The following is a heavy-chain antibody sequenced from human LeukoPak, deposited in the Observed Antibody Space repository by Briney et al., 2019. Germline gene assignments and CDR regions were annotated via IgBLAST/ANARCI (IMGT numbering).Heavy chain of an antibody. J-gene: IGHJ3*01. CDR3: AKERVDRHFALEN. V-gene: IGHV3-23*01. D-gene: IGHD3-3*01. Sequence: GGSLRLSCAASGFIFSNHAMSWVRQTPGKGLEWVSSMDTGGGTYCAASVKGRFTISRDNSKNTLSLQLNSLRAEDTAVYYCAKERVDRHFALENWGQGTTVTVSS. CDR1: GFIFSNHA. CDR2: MDTGGGT.